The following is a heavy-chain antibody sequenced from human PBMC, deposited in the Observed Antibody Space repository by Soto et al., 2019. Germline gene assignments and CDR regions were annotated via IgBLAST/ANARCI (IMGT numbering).Heavy chain of an antibody. D-gene: IGHD3-22*01. CDR1: GFTFTSSA. CDR2: IVVGSGNT. V-gene: IGHV1-58*01. Sequence: SVKVSCKASGFTFTSSAVQWVRQARGQRLEWIGWIVVGSGNTNYAQKFQERVTITRDMSTSTAYMELSSLRSEDTAVYYCAADMYYYDSSGYYSYYYYGMDVWGHGTTVTVSS. CDR3: AADMYYYDSSGYYSYYYYGMDV. J-gene: IGHJ6*02.